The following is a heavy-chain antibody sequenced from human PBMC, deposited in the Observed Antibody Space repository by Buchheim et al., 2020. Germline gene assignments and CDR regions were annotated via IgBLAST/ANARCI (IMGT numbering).Heavy chain of an antibody. D-gene: IGHD1-26*01. Sequence: EVQVLESGGGFVQPGGSLRLSCAASGFTFGNYAMSWVRQAPGKGLEWVSAISGSGGTTYYAESVKGRFTISRDNSKNTPYLQMNSLRAEDTAVYYCGKVDSAGTYYGMDVWGQGTT. J-gene: IGHJ6*02. CDR1: GFTFGNYA. CDR2: ISGSGGTT. V-gene: IGHV3-23*01. CDR3: GKVDSAGTYYGMDV.